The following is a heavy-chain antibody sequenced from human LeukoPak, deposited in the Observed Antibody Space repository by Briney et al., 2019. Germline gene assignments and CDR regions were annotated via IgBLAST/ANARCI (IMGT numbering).Heavy chain of an antibody. Sequence: PGGSLRLSCAASGFTFSAYWMSWVRQAPGKGLEWVANIKEDGTEKYFVDSVQGRFTISRDNAKNTVYLQMNSLRAEDTAVYYCARDYVSGSFGPWGQGTLVTVSS. D-gene: IGHD3-10*01. CDR1: GFTFSAYW. CDR2: IKEDGTEK. J-gene: IGHJ5*02. CDR3: ARDYVSGSFGP. V-gene: IGHV3-7*01.